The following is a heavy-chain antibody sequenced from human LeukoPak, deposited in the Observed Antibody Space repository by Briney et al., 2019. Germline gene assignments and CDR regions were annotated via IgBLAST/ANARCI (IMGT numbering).Heavy chain of an antibody. V-gene: IGHV4-59*01. J-gene: IGHJ4*02. CDR3: ARTGSTVTMLYPFDH. CDR2: IYYSGST. CDR1: GGSISSYY. Sequence: TSQTLSLTCTVTGGSISSYYRSWIRQPPGKGLEWIGYIYYSGSTNYNPSLKSRVSISVDTSKNQFSLKLSSVTAADTAVYYCARTGSTVTMLYPFDHWGQGTLVTVSS. D-gene: IGHD4-17*01.